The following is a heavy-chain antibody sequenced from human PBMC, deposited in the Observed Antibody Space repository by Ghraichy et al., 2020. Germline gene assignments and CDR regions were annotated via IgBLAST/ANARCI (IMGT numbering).Heavy chain of an antibody. J-gene: IGHJ4*02. CDR1: GFTFSNYA. CDR3: AKDQRPRGTDGAYDLGDS. V-gene: IGHV3-23*01. Sequence: GGSLRLSCAASGFTFSNYAMNWVRQAPGKGLEWVSAISGSGGGTYYVDSVKGRFTISRDNSKNTLYLQMNSLRAEDTAVYYCAKDQRPRGTDGAYDLGDSWGQGTLVTVSS. CDR2: ISGSGGGT. D-gene: IGHD5-12*01.